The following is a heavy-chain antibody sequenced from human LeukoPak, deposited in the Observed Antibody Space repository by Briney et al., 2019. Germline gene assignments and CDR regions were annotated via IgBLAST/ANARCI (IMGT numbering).Heavy chain of an antibody. CDR3: ARLPRWGSIAAAGTRYFDL. J-gene: IGHJ2*01. CDR1: GGSFSGYY. CDR2: INHSGST. D-gene: IGHD6-13*01. V-gene: IGHV4-34*01. Sequence: PSETLSLTCAVYGGSFSGYYWSWIRQPPGKGLEWIGEINHSGSTNYNPSLKSRVTISVDTSKNQFSLKLSSVTAADTAVYYCARLPRWGSIAAAGTRYFDLWGRGTLVTVSS.